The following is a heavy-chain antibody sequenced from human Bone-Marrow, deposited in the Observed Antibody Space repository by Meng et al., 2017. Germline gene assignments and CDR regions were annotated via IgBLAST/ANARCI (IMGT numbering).Heavy chain of an antibody. CDR3: ASGYCSGGSCQVGWFDP. CDR1: GGSFSGYY. Sequence: QQWGAGLFKPSEPLSLTCAVYGGSFSGYYWSWIRQPPGKGLEWIGEINHSGSTNYNPSLKSRVTISVDTSKNQFSLKLSSVTAADTAVYYCASGYCSGGSCQVGWFDPWGQGTLVTVSS. V-gene: IGHV4-34*01. J-gene: IGHJ5*02. D-gene: IGHD2-15*01. CDR2: INHSGST.